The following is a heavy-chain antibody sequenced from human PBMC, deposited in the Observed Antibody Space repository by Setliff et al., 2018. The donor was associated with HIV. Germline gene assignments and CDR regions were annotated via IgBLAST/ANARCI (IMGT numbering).Heavy chain of an antibody. CDR1: GFAFSDYD. V-gene: IGHV3-23*01. CDR3: ARDFSTYYSIDS. J-gene: IGHJ4*02. CDR2: ISGSGGST. D-gene: IGHD3-22*01. Sequence: GGSLRLSCATSGFAFSDYDFHWVRQVTGEGLEWVSGISGSGGSTYDADFVKGRFTISRDNSKNTLYLQMNSLRTDDTAVYFCARDFSTYYSIDSWGQGTLVTVSS.